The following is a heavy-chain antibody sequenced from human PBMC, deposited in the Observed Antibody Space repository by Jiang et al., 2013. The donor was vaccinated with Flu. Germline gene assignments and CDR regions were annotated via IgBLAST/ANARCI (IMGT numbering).Heavy chain of an antibody. V-gene: IGHV1-3*04. CDR1: GYTFTHFT. J-gene: IGHJ3*02. CDR2: VNTGNGNT. D-gene: IGHD6-6*01. CDR3: ARGGNMASRPKALDM. Sequence: EVRKPGASVKVSCKASGYTFTHFTLHWVRQAPGQRLEWMGWVNTGNGNTKYSQKFQGRVAISSDTSANMASLELSSLRSEDTAVYYCARGGNMASRPKALDMWGQGTMVTVSS.